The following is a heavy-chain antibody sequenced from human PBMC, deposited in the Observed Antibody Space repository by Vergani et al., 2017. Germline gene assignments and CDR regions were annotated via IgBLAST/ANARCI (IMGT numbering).Heavy chain of an antibody. V-gene: IGHV3-30*18. CDR2: ISYDGDTT. CDR3: AKFPLNITTPDRGDF. J-gene: IGHJ4*02. CDR1: GFRFSDYG. D-gene: IGHD1-1*01. Sequence: HVQMVESGGGVVQPGRSLRLSCAVSGFRFSDYGMHWVREAPGRGLEWVALISYDGDTTYYEDSVKGRFTISRDNSKNTLFLQMHSLRVEDTALYYFAKFPLNITTPDRGDFWGQGSLVTVSS.